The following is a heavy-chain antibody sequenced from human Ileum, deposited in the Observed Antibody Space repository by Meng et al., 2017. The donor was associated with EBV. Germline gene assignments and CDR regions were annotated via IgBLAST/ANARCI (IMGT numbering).Heavy chain of an antibody. J-gene: IGHJ4*02. D-gene: IGHD4-17*01. CDR2: IYHSGST. CDR3: ASGRDYAWHS. V-gene: IGHV4-4*02. Sequence: VQLTESGPGLVKPSGTLSLTCAFSGDSISSNNWWSWVRQPPGKGLEWIGEIYHSGSTNYNPSFKSRVTMSVDKSKNQISLNLSSVTAADTAVYYCASGRDYAWHSWGRGTLVTVSS. CDR1: GDSISSNNW.